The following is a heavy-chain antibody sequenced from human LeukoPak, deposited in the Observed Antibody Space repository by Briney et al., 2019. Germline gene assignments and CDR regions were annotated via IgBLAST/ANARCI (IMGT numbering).Heavy chain of an antibody. CDR2: IYDSGST. CDR3: ARFGYSSSWEFDY. D-gene: IGHD6-13*01. V-gene: IGHV4-39*01. Sequence: SETLSLTCTVSGGSIRSSYYYWGWIRQPPGKGLEWIGSIYDSGSTYYNPSLKSRVTISVDTSKNQFSLKLSSVTAADTAVYYCARFGYSSSWEFDYWGQGTLVTVSS. CDR1: GGSIRSSYYY. J-gene: IGHJ4*02.